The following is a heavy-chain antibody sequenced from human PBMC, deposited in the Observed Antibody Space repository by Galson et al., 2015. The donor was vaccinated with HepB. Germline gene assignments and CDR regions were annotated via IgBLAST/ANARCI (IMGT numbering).Heavy chain of an antibody. CDR2: INHSGST. CDR1: GGSFSGYY. D-gene: IGHD3-10*01. J-gene: IGHJ3*02. V-gene: IGHV4-34*01. CDR3: ARQLLWLGESRDAFDI. Sequence: TLSLTCAVYGGSFSGYYWSWIRQPPGKGLEWIGEINHSGSTNYNPSLKSRVTISVDTSKNQFSLKLSSVTAADTAVYYCARQLLWLGESRDAFDIWGQGTMVTVSS.